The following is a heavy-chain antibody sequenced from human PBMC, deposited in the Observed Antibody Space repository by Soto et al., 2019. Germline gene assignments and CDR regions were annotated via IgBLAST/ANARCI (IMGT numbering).Heavy chain of an antibody. CDR2: INHSGST. Sequence: SETLSLTCAVYGGSFSGYYWSWIRQPPGKGLEWIGEINHSGSTNYNPSLKSRVTISVDTSKNQFSLKLSSVTAADTAVYYCARLYYYGSGSYYKAPSGVDYWGQGTLVTVSS. CDR1: GGSFSGYY. D-gene: IGHD3-10*01. CDR3: ARLYYYGSGSYYKAPSGVDY. J-gene: IGHJ4*02. V-gene: IGHV4-34*01.